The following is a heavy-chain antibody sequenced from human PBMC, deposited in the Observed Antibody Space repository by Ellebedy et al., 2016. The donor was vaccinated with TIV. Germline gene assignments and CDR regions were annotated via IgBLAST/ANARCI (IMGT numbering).Heavy chain of an antibody. J-gene: IGHJ6*02. CDR3: TRDGDSSSWYRYYYGMDV. CDR2: IRSKAYGGTT. D-gene: IGHD6-13*01. CDR1: GFTFGDYA. V-gene: IGHV3-49*03. Sequence: GGSLRLSXTASGFTFGDYAMSWFRQAPGQGLEWVGFIRSKAYGGTTEYAASVKGRFTISRDDSKSIAYLQMNSLKTEDTAVYYCTRDGDSSSWYRYYYGMDVWGQGTTVTVSS.